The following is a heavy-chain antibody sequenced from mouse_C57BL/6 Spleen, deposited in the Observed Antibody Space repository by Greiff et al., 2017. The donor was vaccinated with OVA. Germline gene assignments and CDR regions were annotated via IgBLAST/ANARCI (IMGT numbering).Heavy chain of an antibody. CDR2: ISYDGSN. CDR1: GYSITSGYY. V-gene: IGHV3-6*01. J-gene: IGHJ2*01. D-gene: IGHD1-1*02. Sequence: EVQLVESGPGLVKPSQSLSLTCSVTGYSITSGYYWNWIRQFPGNKLEWMGYISYDGSNNYNPSLKNRISITRDTSKNQFFLKLNSVTTEDTATYYCARRGLDGADYWGQGTTLTVSS. CDR3: ARRGLDGADY.